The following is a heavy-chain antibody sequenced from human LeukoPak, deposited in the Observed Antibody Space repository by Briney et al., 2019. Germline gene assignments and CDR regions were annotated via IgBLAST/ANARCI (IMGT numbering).Heavy chain of an antibody. D-gene: IGHD3-10*02. CDR1: GCTFTNYA. CDR2: INPGNGDT. Sequence: ASVKVSCKGSGCTFTNYAVHWVRQAPGQRLEWLGWINPGNGDTKYSQNFQGRVTVTSDTSAATAYVELNSLTSEDTAVYYCARERWHCRVNCYSVYYYALDVWGQGTTVTVSS. CDR3: ARERWHCRVNCYSVYYYALDV. V-gene: IGHV1-3*01. J-gene: IGHJ6*02.